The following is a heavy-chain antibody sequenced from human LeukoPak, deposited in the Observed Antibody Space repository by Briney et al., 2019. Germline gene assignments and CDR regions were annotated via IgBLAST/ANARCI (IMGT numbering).Heavy chain of an antibody. CDR2: ISTSGGSK. Sequence: AGSLRRSCAASGFTFSSYAVSWVRQAPGKGLEWVSGISTSGGSKSYADSVKGRFTISRDNPRNTLYMQMNSLRAEDTALYYCAIMHPYYDGSGYWVQWGQGTLVTVSS. V-gene: IGHV3-23*01. CDR3: AIMHPYYDGSGYWVQ. D-gene: IGHD3-22*01. J-gene: IGHJ4*02. CDR1: GFTFSSYA.